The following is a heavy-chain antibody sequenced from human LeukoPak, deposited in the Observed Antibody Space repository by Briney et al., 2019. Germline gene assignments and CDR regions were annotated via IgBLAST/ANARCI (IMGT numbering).Heavy chain of an antibody. CDR3: ARDSLLWFGELLGGYYFDY. D-gene: IGHD3-10*01. CDR1: GYTFTGYY. V-gene: IGHV1-2*02. Sequence: ASVKVSCKASGYTFTGYYMHWVRQAPGQGLEWMGWIKPNGGGTNYAQKFQGRVTITRDTSISTAFMELRGLRSDDTAVYYCARDSLLWFGELLGGYYFDYWGQGTLVTVSS. CDR2: IKPNGGGT. J-gene: IGHJ4*02.